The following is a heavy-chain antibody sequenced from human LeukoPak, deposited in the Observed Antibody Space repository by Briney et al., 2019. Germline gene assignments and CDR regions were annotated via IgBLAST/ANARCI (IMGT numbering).Heavy chain of an antibody. CDR2: ITWNGGST. CDR1: GFTFDDYG. V-gene: IGHV3-20*04. D-gene: IGHD3-10*01. CDR3: ARRVYYGSGSYYCDY. J-gene: IGHJ4*02. Sequence: PGGSLRLSCAASGFTFDDYGMSWVRQAPGKGLGWVSGITWNGGSTGYADSVKGRFTISRDNAKNSLYLQMNSLRAEDTALYYCARRVYYGSGSYYCDYWGQGTLVTVSS.